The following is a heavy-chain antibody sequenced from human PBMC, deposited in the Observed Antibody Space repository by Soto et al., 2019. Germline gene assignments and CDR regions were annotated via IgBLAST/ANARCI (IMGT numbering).Heavy chain of an antibody. D-gene: IGHD3-3*01. Sequence: PSETLSLTCTVSGGSISSSTYYWGWIRQPPGKGLEWIGSIYYSGSTYYNPSLKSRVTISVDTSKNQFSLKLSSVTAADTALYYCARFCAIFGVCYFDSWGQGALVTVSS. CDR2: IYYSGST. J-gene: IGHJ4*02. V-gene: IGHV4-39*01. CDR3: ARFCAIFGVCYFDS. CDR1: GGSISSSTYY.